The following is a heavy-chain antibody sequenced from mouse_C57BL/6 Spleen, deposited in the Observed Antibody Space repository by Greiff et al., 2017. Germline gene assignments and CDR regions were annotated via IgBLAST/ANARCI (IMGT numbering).Heavy chain of an antibody. CDR3: ANTAQATYFDY. CDR2: IDPSDSYT. J-gene: IGHJ2*01. V-gene: IGHV1-59*01. CDR1: GYTFTSYW. D-gene: IGHD3-2*02. Sequence: QVQLQQSGAELVRPGTSVKLSCKASGYTFTSYWMHWVKQRPGQGLEWIGVIDPSDSYTNYNQKFKGKATLTVDTSSSTAYMQLSSLTSEDSAVYYCANTAQATYFDYWGQGTTLTVSS.